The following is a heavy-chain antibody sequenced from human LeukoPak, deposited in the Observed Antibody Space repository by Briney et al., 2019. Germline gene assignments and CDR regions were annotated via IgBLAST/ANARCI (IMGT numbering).Heavy chain of an antibody. J-gene: IGHJ4*02. Sequence: AASVKVSCKASGFTFTSSAVQWVRQARGQRLEWIGWIVVGSGNTNYVQKFQERVTITRDMSTSTACMELSSLRSEDTAVYYCAAAHSGSYLPFDYWGQGTLVTVSS. CDR1: GFTFTSSA. CDR2: IVVGSGNT. V-gene: IGHV1-58*01. D-gene: IGHD1-26*01. CDR3: AAAHSGSYLPFDY.